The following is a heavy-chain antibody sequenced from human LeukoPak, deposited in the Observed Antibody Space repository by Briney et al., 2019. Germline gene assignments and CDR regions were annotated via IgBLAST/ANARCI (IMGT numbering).Heavy chain of an antibody. V-gene: IGHV4-59*01. J-gene: IGHJ3*02. CDR1: GGSISSYY. Sequence: PSETLSLTCTVSGGSISSYYWSWIRQPPGKGLEWIGFIYYRGSTNYNPSLESRVTISVDTSKNRSSLKLSSVTAADTAVYYCARDRYSGYDGFGAFDIWGQGTMVTVSS. CDR2: IYYRGST. CDR3: ARDRYSGYDGFGAFDI. D-gene: IGHD5-12*01.